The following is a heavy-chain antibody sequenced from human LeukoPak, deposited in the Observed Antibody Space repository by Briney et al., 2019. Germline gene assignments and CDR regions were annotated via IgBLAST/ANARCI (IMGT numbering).Heavy chain of an antibody. V-gene: IGHV3-23*01. CDR3: AKDIFRWSFHS. Sequence: PGGSLRLSCAVSGFTFSRSAMSWVRQAPGKGLEWVSGIGGDSRTHYADSVKGRFTISKDTSKNMLFLQMNNLRAEDTAVYYCAKDIFRWSFHSWGQGTLVTVSS. CDR1: GFTFSRSA. CDR2: IGGDSRT. D-gene: IGHD2-21*01. J-gene: IGHJ4*02.